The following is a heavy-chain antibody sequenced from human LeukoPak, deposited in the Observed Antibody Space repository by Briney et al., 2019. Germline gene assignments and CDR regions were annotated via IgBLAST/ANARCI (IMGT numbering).Heavy chain of an antibody. J-gene: IGHJ5*02. V-gene: IGHV3-7*05. D-gene: IGHD3-10*01. Sequence: GGSLGLSCAASGFTFSSYWMSWVRQATGKGLEWVANIKQEESEKYYVDSVKGRFTISRDNAKNSLFLQMNNLRAEDSAVYHCARGGWFFDPWGQGTLVTVSS. CDR1: GFTFSSYW. CDR2: IKQEESEK. CDR3: ARGGWFFDP.